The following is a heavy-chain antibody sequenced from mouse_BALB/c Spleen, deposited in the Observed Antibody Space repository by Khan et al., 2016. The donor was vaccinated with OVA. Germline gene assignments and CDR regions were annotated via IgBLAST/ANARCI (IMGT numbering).Heavy chain of an antibody. V-gene: IGHV1-4*01. Sequence: QVQLQQSGAELARPGASVKMSCKASGYTFTSYTIHWVKQRPGQGLEWIGYINPSSGYTNYNQMFKDKATLTADKSSSTAYMQLSSLTSEDSAVYYCAREGAYYRSDGWFAYWGQGTLVTVSA. CDR1: GYTFTSYT. CDR2: INPSSGYT. J-gene: IGHJ3*01. CDR3: AREGAYYRSDGWFAY. D-gene: IGHD2-14*01.